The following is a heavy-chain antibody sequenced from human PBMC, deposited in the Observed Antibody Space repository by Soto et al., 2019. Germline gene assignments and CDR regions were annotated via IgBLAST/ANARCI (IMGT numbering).Heavy chain of an antibody. CDR2: IYYSGST. J-gene: IGHJ4*02. CDR1: GGSISSYY. CDR3: ARAMSATVTTFEY. Sequence: PSETLSLTCTVSGGSISSYYWSWIRQPPGKGLEWIGYIYYSGSTNYNPSLKSRVTISVDTSKNQFSLKLSSVTAADTAVYYCARAMSATVTTFEYWGQGTLVTVSS. D-gene: IGHD4-17*01. V-gene: IGHV4-59*01.